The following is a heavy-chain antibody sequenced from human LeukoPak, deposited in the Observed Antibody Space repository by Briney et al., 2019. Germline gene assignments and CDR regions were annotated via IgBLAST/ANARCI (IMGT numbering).Heavy chain of an antibody. D-gene: IGHD3-3*01. CDR1: GYIFAGYY. CDR3: ARDRAVFWSRYYSNHDGDAFDV. Sequence: ASVKVSCKASGYIFAGYYIHWVRQAPGQGVEWMGWLNPKNGVTKYAQKFQGRVTMTGDTSIGAAYMELNSLRSDDTAIYYCARDRAVFWSRYYSNHDGDAFDVWGQGTLVTVSS. CDR2: LNPKNGVT. V-gene: IGHV1-2*02. J-gene: IGHJ3*01.